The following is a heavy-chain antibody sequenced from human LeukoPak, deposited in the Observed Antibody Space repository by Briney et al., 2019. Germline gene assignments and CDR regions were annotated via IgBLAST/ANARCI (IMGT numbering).Heavy chain of an antibody. CDR2: ISSSGSTI. D-gene: IGHD3-10*01. Sequence: GGSLRLSCAASGFTFSSYAMSWVRQAPGEGLEWVSYISSSGSTIYYADSVKGRFTISRDNAKNSLYLQMNSLRAEDTAVYYCARVPMVRGVISWFDPWGQGTLVTVSS. J-gene: IGHJ5*02. V-gene: IGHV3-48*03. CDR3: ARVPMVRGVISWFDP. CDR1: GFTFSSYA.